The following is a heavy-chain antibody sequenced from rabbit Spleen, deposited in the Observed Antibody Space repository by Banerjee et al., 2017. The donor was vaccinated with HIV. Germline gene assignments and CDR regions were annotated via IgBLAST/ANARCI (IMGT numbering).Heavy chain of an antibody. D-gene: IGHD4-2*01. CDR1: GLDFSSNYW. Sequence: QSLEESGGGLVKPGASLTLTCTASGLDFSSNYWMCWVRQAPGKGLEWIGCILTGSGSTYYASWAKGRFTMSKASSTTVTLQMTSLTAADTATYFCARSGAGSGTAQDLWGPGTLVTV. J-gene: IGHJ4*01. V-gene: IGHV1S40*01. CDR3: ARSGAGSGTAQDL. CDR2: ILTGSGST.